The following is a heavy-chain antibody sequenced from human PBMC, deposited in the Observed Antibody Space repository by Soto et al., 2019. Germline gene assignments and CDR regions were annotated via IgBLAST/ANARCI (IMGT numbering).Heavy chain of an antibody. D-gene: IGHD3-3*01. CDR2: IYYSGST. J-gene: IGHJ3*02. CDR3: ARDRGRSRTTRDFWTLTGPGGAFDI. V-gene: IGHV4-30-4*01. Sequence: QVQLQESGPGLVKPSQTLSLTCTVSGGSISSGDYYWSWIRQPPGKGLEWIGYIYYSGSTYYNPSLKSRVTISVDTSKNQFSLKLSSVTAADTAVYYCARDRGRSRTTRDFWTLTGPGGAFDIWGQGTMVTVSS. CDR1: GGSISSGDYY.